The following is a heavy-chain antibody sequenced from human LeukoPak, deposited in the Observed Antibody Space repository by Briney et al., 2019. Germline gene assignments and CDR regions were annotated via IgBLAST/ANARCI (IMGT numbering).Heavy chain of an antibody. CDR3: ASLTTVTPYYFDY. J-gene: IGHJ4*02. D-gene: IGHD4-17*01. CDR1: GYTFTDYY. Sequence: ASVKVSCKVFGYTFTDYYMHWVQQAPGKGLEWMGLVDPEDGETIYAEKFQGRVTITADTSTDTAYLELSSPRSEDTAVYYCASLTTVTPYYFDYGGQGTVVSVSS. V-gene: IGHV1-69-2*01. CDR2: VDPEDGET.